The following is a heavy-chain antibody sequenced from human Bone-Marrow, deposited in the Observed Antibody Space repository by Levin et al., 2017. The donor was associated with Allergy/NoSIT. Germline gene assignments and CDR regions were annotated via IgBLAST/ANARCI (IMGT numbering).Heavy chain of an antibody. V-gene: IGHV3-7*01. D-gene: IGHD2-15*01. CDR3: ARDVGCSGGTCYSYYDF. Sequence: GESLKISCAASGFTFSSHWMTWVRQTPGKGLEWVANINEDGSAQYYVDSVKGRFTISRDNAKNSMYLQMNSLTAEDTAVYYCARDVGCSGGTCYSYYDFWGQGTLVIVSS. CDR1: GFTFSSHW. CDR2: INEDGSAQ. J-gene: IGHJ4*02.